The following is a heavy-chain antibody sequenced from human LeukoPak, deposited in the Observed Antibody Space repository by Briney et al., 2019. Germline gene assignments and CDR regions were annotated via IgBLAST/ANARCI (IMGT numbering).Heavy chain of an antibody. CDR3: ARLVYDFWSGYYRFHYYYMDV. CDR1: GGSISSYY. J-gene: IGHJ6*03. Sequence: PSETLSLTCTVSGGSISSYYWSWIRQPPGKGLEWIGYIYTSGSTNYNPSLKSRVTISVDTSKNQFSLKLSSVTAADTAVYYCARLVYDFWSGYYRFHYYYMDVWGKGTTVTVSS. CDR2: IYTSGST. D-gene: IGHD3-3*01. V-gene: IGHV4-4*09.